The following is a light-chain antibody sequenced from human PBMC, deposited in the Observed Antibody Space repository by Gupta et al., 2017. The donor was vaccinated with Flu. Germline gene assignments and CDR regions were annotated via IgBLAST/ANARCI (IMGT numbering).Light chain of an antibody. CDR3: GSWDTSLSAWV. V-gene: IGLV1-51*02. J-gene: IGLJ3*02. CDR2: ENN. Sequence: QSAFPHPPSVSAAPGQKVTISCPGSTSNIRDNYVSWYQQVPGTAPELVIYENNERHSGIPDRFSGSKSGTSATLTITGLQTGDEAEYYCGSWDTSLSAWVFGGGTKLSVL. CDR1: TSNIRDNY.